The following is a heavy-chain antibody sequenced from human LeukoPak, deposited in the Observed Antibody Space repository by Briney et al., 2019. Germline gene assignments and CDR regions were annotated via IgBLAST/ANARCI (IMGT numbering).Heavy chain of an antibody. V-gene: IGHV4-59*08. CDR3: ARHGYSYGRYYYYYGMDV. CDR2: IYYSGST. Sequence: SETLSLTCTVSGGSISSYYWSWIRQPPGKGLEWIGYIYYSGSTNYNPSLKSRVTISVDTSKNQFSLKLSPVTAADSAVYYCARHGYSYGRYYYYYGMDVWGQGTTVTVSS. J-gene: IGHJ6*02. CDR1: GGSISSYY. D-gene: IGHD5-18*01.